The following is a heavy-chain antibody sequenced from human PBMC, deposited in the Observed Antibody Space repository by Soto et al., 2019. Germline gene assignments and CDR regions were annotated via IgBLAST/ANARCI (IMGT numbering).Heavy chain of an antibody. J-gene: IGHJ6*02. CDR1: GDSVSSNSAA. D-gene: IGHD5-12*01. V-gene: IGHV6-1*01. CDR3: ARQYSGCDYYYYGMDV. Sequence: SQTLSLTCALSGDSVSSNSAAWNWIRQSPSRGLEWLGRTYYRYKWYNAYAVSVKSRITINPDTSKNQFSLQLNSVTPEDTAVYYCARQYSGCDYYYYGMDVWGQGTTVTVSS. CDR2: TYYRYKWYN.